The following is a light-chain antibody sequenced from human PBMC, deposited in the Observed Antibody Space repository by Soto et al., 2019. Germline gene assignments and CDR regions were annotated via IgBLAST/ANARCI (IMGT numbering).Light chain of an antibody. CDR2: EVS. J-gene: IGLJ2*01. Sequence: QSALTQPASVSGSPGQSITISCTGTSSDVGGYNYVSWYQQNPGKAPKLMIYEVSNRPSGVSNRFSGSKSGNTASLTISELQAEDEADYYCSSYTSSSTPLFGGGTQLTVL. CDR1: SSDVGGYNY. V-gene: IGLV2-14*01. CDR3: SSYTSSSTPL.